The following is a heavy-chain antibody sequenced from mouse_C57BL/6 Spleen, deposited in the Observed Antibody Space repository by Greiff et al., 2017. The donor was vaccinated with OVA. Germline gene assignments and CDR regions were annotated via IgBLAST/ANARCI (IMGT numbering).Heavy chain of an antibody. V-gene: IGHV5-6*01. Sequence: EVKLMESGGDLVKPGGSLKLSCAASGFTFSSYGMSWVRQTPDKRLEWVATISSGGSYTYYPASVKGRFTISRDNAKNTLYLQMSSLKTEDTAMYYCARQEGTLFAYWGQGTLVTVSA. J-gene: IGHJ3*01. CDR2: ISSGGSYT. CDR3: ARQEGTLFAY. D-gene: IGHD2-14*01. CDR1: GFTFSSYG.